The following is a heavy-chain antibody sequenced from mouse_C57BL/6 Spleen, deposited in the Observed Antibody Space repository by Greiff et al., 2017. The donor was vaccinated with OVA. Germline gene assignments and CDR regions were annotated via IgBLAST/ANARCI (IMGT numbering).Heavy chain of an antibody. D-gene: IGHD1-1*01. V-gene: IGHV14-3*01. J-gene: IGHJ3*01. CDR3: ARNYGSSYLFAY. CDR1: GFNIKNTY. Sequence: VHVKQSVAELVRPGASVKLSCTASGFNIKNTYMHWVKQRPEQGLEWIGRIDPANGNTKYAPKFQGKATITADTSSNTAYLQLSSLTSEDTAIYYCARNYGSSYLFAYWGQGTLVTVSA. CDR2: IDPANGNT.